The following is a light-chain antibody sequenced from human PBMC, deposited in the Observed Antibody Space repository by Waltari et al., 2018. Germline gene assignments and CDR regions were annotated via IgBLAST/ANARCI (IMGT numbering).Light chain of an antibody. CDR1: QSISSY. V-gene: IGKV1-39*01. J-gene: IGKJ1*01. CDR3: QQSYSTPRT. Sequence: DIQMTQSTSSLSASVGDRVTITCRAIQSISSYLNWYQQKPGKATKLLIYAAYSLQSGVPSRFSGSGSGTDFTLTISSLQPEEFATYYCQQSYSTPRTFGQGTKVEIK. CDR2: AAY.